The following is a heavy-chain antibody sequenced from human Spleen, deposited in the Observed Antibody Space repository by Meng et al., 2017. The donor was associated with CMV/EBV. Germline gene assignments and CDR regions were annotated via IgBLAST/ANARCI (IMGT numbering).Heavy chain of an antibody. CDR1: GGSFSGYY. Sequence: GSLRLSCAVYGGSFSGYYWSWIRQPPGKGLEWIGDINPSGSTNYNPSLKSRVTISADTSKNQFSLKLSTVTAADTAVYYCASLSHGSYWGQGTLVTVSS. CDR2: INPSGST. J-gene: IGHJ4*02. V-gene: IGHV4-34*01. CDR3: ASLSHGSY.